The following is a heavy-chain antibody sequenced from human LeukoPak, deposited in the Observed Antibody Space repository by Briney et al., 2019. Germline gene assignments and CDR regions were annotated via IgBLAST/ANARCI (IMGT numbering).Heavy chain of an antibody. CDR2: ISYDGSNK. D-gene: IGHD1-14*01. V-gene: IGHV3-30-3*01. CDR1: GFTFSSYA. CDR3: ASPETIPDY. Sequence: GGSLRLSCAASGFTFSSYAVHWVRQAPGKGLEWVAVISYDGSNKYYADSVKGRFTISRDNFKNTLYLQMNSLRAEDTAVYYCASPETIPDYWGQGTLVTVSS. J-gene: IGHJ4*02.